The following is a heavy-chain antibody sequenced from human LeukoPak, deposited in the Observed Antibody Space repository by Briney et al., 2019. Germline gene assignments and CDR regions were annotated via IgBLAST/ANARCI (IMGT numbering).Heavy chain of an antibody. J-gene: IGHJ5*02. Sequence: SETLSLTCTVSGGSISSYYWSWIRQPPGKGLEWIGEIYHSGSTNYNPSLKSRVTISVDKSKNQFSLKLSSVTAADTAVYYCARGKRYYDFWSGYKNWFDPWGQGTLVTVSS. CDR2: IYHSGST. CDR1: GGSISSYY. D-gene: IGHD3-3*01. V-gene: IGHV4-34*01. CDR3: ARGKRYYDFWSGYKNWFDP.